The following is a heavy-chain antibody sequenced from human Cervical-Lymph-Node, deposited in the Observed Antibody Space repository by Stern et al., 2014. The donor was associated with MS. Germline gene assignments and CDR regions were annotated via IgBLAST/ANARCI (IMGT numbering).Heavy chain of an antibody. CDR1: TFTFSAFA. CDR3: ARQMTHGPCDL. V-gene: IGHV3-30*16. D-gene: IGHD2-21*02. J-gene: IGHJ2*01. Sequence: VQLVESGGSVVQPGGSLRLSCAASTFTFSAFAMHWVRQAPGKGLEWVAGISYDEKNKFYADSVQGRFTSSRDNSKKTLTLQMDSLRTDDTAVYYCARQMTHGPCDLWGRGTLVTVS. CDR2: ISYDEKNK.